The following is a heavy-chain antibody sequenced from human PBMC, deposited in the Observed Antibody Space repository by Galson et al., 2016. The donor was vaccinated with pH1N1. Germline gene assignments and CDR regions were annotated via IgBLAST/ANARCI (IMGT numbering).Heavy chain of an antibody. J-gene: IGHJ6*02. CDR1: GSNSDYN. V-gene: IGHV3-23*01. CDR3: VRGMHV. Sequence: SLRLSCAASGSNSDYNMNWVRLAPGKGLEWVSSISGSGGRKHYADSVQGRFIISRDNSKNTLYLQMSSLRAEDTGVYYCVRGMHVWGQGTTVTVSS. CDR2: ISGSGGRK.